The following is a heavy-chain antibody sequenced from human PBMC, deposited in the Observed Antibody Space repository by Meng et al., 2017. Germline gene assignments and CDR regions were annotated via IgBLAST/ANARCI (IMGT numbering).Heavy chain of an antibody. CDR2: INHSGST. Sequence: HVPLLQWAAGLLKPSETLSLTCAVYGGSFSGYYWSWIRQPPGKGLEWIGEINHSGSTNYNPSLKSRVTISVDTSKNQFSLKLSSVTAADTAVYYCARVPTYYYDSSGYYLFDYWGQGTLVTVSS. D-gene: IGHD3-22*01. V-gene: IGHV4-34*01. J-gene: IGHJ4*02. CDR3: ARVPTYYYDSSGYYLFDY. CDR1: GGSFSGYY.